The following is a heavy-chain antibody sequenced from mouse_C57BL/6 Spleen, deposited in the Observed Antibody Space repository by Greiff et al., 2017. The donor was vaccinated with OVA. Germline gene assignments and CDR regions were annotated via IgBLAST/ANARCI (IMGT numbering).Heavy chain of an antibody. D-gene: IGHD1-1*01. CDR2: ISSGSSTI. Sequence: EVQGVEPGGGLVKPGGSLKLSCAASGFTFSDYGMHWVRQAPGKGLEWVAYISSGSSTIYYADTVKGRFTMSRDKATNTLFLQMTSLRSEDTAMYYCAIYGYWYFDVWGTGTTVTVSS. J-gene: IGHJ1*03. CDR3: AIYGYWYFDV. V-gene: IGHV5-17*01. CDR1: GFTFSDYG.